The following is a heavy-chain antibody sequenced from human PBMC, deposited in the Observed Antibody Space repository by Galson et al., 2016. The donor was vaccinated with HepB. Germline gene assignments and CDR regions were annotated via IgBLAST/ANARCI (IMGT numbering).Heavy chain of an antibody. D-gene: IGHD1-14*01. Sequence: ETLSLTCTVSGGSISTSNWWSWVRQSPGKGLEWIGEIYRSGSTNYNPSLKSRVTISLNKSKNQFSLKLNSVTVADTAVYYCAREERNSFFYYGMNIWGQGTTVTVSS. CDR2: IYRSGST. V-gene: IGHV4-4*02. CDR3: AREERNSFFYYGMNI. J-gene: IGHJ6*02. CDR1: GGSISTSNW.